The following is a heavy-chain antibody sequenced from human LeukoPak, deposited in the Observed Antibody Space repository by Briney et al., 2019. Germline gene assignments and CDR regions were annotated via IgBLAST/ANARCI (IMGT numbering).Heavy chain of an antibody. J-gene: IGHJ3*01. D-gene: IGHD3-10*01. CDR3: ARDVTSYGSAYAAFDV. CDR2: IWYDGSDK. CDR1: GFTFSSYV. V-gene: IGHV3-33*01. Sequence: PGRSLRLSCAASGFTFSSYVLHWVRQAPGKGLEWVALIWYDGSDKYYADSVKGRFTISRDYSKNTLYLQMSSLRAEDTAVYYCARDVTSYGSAYAAFDVWGQGTMVTVSS.